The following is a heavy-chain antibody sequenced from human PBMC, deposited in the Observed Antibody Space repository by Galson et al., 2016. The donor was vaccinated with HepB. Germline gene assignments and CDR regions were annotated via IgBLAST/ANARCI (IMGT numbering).Heavy chain of an antibody. V-gene: IGHV3-74*01. CDR1: GFTLSSYW. Sequence: CAASGFTLSSYWMHWVRQAPGKGLVWVSRINSDESNTNYADSVKGRFTISRDNAKNTLYLQMNSLRAEDTAVYYCARGGGYYYFDYWGQGNLVTVSS. CDR2: INSDESNT. J-gene: IGHJ4*02. D-gene: IGHD2-21*01. CDR3: ARGGGYYYFDY.